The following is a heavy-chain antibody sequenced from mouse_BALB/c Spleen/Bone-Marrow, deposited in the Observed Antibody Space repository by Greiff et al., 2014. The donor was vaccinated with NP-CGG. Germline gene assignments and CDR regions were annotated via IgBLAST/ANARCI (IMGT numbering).Heavy chain of an antibody. D-gene: IGHD2-10*01. Sequence: LMESGPELVKPGASVKISCKASGYTFTDYYINWVKQKPGQGLEWIGWIYPGSGNTKYNEKFKGKATLTVDTSSSTAYMQLSSPTSEDTAVYFCARSAYYGNYGGYWGQGTTLTVSS. CDR2: IYPGSGNT. V-gene: IGHV1-84*02. J-gene: IGHJ2*01. CDR3: ARSAYYGNYGGY. CDR1: GYTFTDYY.